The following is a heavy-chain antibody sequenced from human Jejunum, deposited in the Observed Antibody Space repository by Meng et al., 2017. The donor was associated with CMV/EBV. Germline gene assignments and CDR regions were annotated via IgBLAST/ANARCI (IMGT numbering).Heavy chain of an antibody. V-gene: IGHV4-31*02. Sequence: VSGGSISSSPYYWTWIRQHPGKGLDYIGNIYYSGSTYYRPSLRSRVTISLDTSKNQFSLRLRSVTAADTAVYYCASWSGEVIDYWGQGTLVTVSS. CDR2: IYYSGST. D-gene: IGHD3-3*01. CDR1: GGSISSSPYY. CDR3: ASWSGEVIDY. J-gene: IGHJ4*02.